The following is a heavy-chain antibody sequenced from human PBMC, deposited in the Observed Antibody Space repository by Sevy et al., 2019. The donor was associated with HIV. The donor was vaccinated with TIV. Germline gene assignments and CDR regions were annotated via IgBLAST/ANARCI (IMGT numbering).Heavy chain of an antibody. CDR3: ASDLSFRFVH. J-gene: IGHJ4*02. V-gene: IGHV6-1*01. Sequence: SQTLSLTCVISGDSVSSNSAAWNWIRQSPSRGLEWLGRTYYRSKWYNDYAGFVKSRITINPDTPKNQFFLQLNSVTPEDTAVYYCASDLSFRFVHWGQGSLVTVSS. CDR1: GDSVSSNSAA. CDR2: TYYRSKWYN.